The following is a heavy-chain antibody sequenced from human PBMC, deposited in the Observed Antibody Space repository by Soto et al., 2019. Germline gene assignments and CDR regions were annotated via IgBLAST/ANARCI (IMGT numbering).Heavy chain of an antibody. CDR1: GGSISSSSYY. J-gene: IGHJ6*02. CDR2: IYYSGST. CDR3: ARLSGNYGSGSYSLPDDYYYYGMDV. Sequence: SETLSLTCTVSGGSISSSSYYWGWIRQPPGKGLEWIGSIYYSGSTYYNPSLKSRVTISVDTSKNQFSLKLSSVTASDTAMYYCARLSGNYGSGSYSLPDDYYYYGMDVWGQGTTVTVS. V-gene: IGHV4-39*07. D-gene: IGHD3-10*01.